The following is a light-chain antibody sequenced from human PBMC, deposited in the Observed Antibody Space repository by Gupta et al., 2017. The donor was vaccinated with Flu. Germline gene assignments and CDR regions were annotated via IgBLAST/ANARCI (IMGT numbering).Light chain of an antibody. CDR1: QSVSSSY. CDR3: QQEGNSPYP. Sequence: EIVLTQSPGTLSLSPGERATLSCRASQSVSSSYLAWYQQKPGQAPRLLIYGASSRATGIPDRFSGSGSGTEFTLTISRLEPEDFAVYYCQQEGNSPYPFGQGTKLEIK. V-gene: IGKV3-20*01. J-gene: IGKJ2*01. CDR2: GAS.